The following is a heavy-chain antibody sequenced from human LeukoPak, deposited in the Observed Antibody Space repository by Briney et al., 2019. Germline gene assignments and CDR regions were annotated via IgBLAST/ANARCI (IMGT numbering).Heavy chain of an antibody. D-gene: IGHD6-6*01. J-gene: IGHJ4*02. CDR2: IRYDGSNK. CDR3: AKAIHSSSSGVVDY. Sequence: GGSLRLSCAASGFTFSNYSMHWVRQAPGKGLEGVTFIRYDGSNKYYAESVKGRFTISRDNSKNTLYLQMSSLRAEDTAVYYCAKAIHSSSSGVVDYWGQGTLVTVSS. V-gene: IGHV3-30*02. CDR1: GFTFSNYS.